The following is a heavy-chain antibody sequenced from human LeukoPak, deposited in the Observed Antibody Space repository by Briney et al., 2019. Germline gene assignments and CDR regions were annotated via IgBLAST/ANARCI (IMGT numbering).Heavy chain of an antibody. Sequence: GGSLRLSCAASGFTFSTYAMSWVRQAPGKGLEWVSVIYSGGSTYYADSVKGRFTISRDNSKNTLYLQMNSLRAEDTAVYYCARNYYGSGSYPMDVWGQGTTVTVSS. D-gene: IGHD3-10*01. CDR2: IYSGGST. J-gene: IGHJ6*02. CDR1: GFTFSTYA. V-gene: IGHV3-53*01. CDR3: ARNYYGSGSYPMDV.